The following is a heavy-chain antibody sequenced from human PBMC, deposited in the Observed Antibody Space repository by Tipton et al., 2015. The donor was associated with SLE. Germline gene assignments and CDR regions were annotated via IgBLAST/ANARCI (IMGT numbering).Heavy chain of an antibody. CDR2: INHSGGT. J-gene: IGHJ4*02. CDR3: ARGGNYDFFRSPHAYFDY. V-gene: IGHV4-34*01. CDR1: GGSFSGYY. D-gene: IGHD3-3*01. Sequence: TLSLTCAVYGGSFSGYYWNWIRQPPGKGLEWIGEINHSGGTNYNPSLKSRVTISVDTSKNQFSLKLSSVTAADTAVYYCARGGNYDFFRSPHAYFDYWGQGSLGTVPS.